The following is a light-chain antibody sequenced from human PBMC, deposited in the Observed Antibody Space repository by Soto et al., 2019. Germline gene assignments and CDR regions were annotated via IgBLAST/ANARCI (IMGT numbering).Light chain of an antibody. CDR2: GAY. J-gene: IGKJ5*01. CDR3: QQYKNWPPIT. CDR1: QSVNSD. Sequence: EIVMTQSPATLSVSPGERATLSCRASQSVNSDLAWYQQKPGQAPRLLIYGAYTRATSVTARFSGSGSGTEFTLTIDSLQSEYFAVYYCQQYKNWPPITFGQGTRLEIK. V-gene: IGKV3-15*01.